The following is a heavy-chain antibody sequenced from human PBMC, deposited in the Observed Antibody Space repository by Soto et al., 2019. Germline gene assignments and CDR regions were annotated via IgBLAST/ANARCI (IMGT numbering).Heavy chain of an antibody. D-gene: IGHD3-22*01. CDR1: GGSISSSNW. J-gene: IGHJ3*02. CDR3: ARGATRDSSGYYLIDAFDI. Sequence: QSQTLSLTCAVSGGSISSSNWWSWVRQPPGKGLEWIGEIYHSGSTNYNPSLKSRVTISVDKSKNQFSLKLSSVTAADTAVYYCARGATRDSSGYYLIDAFDIWGQGTMVTVSS. CDR2: IYHSGST. V-gene: IGHV4-4*02.